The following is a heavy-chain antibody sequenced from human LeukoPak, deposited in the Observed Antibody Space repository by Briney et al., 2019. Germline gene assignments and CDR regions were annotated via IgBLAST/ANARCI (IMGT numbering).Heavy chain of an antibody. J-gene: IGHJ6*03. CDR1: AFTLSELS. V-gene: IGHV1-24*01. CDR3: ATGVICATTTCPGYRNYYFFMDV. D-gene: IGHD2-2*01. CDR2: FDPPGGQF. Sequence: GASVKVSRKVSAFTLSELSMHWVRQAPGKGLEWVGGFDPPGGQFMYGQSFRGRVILTQDASTNTAFMEVTSMRPDDTAVYYCATGVICATTTCPGYRNYYFFMDVWGEGTAVTVSS.